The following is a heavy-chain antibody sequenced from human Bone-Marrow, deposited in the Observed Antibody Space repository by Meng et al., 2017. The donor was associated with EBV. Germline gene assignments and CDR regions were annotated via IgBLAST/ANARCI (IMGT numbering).Heavy chain of an antibody. CDR2: INAGNSNT. J-gene: IGHJ4*02. V-gene: IGHV1-3*01. CDR3: ARGRREVTTYY. D-gene: IGHD4-17*01. Sequence: QVQVVVSGAEVKEPGASLKVAYKASGYTVTIDAMHWVRQAPGQRLGWGGWINAGNSNTKYSQMFQGRVTITRDTSASTAYMELSMLRSEDTAVYYFARGRREVTTYYWGQGTLVTVSS. CDR1: GYTVTIDA.